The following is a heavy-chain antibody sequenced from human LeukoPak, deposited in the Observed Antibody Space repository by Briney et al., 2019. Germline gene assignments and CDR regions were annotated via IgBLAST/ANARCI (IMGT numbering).Heavy chain of an antibody. J-gene: IGHJ4*02. CDR2: VNPNNGGT. V-gene: IGHV1-2*06. D-gene: IGHD2-15*01. CDR3: ARDGGSWHHPFYYFDY. Sequence: ASVKVSCKASGYTFTGYYIHWVRQAPGQGLEWMGRVNPNNGGTNYAQKFQGRVTMTRDTSISTAYMELCRLRSDDTAVYYCARDGGSWHHPFYYFDYWGQGTLVTVSS. CDR1: GYTFTGYY.